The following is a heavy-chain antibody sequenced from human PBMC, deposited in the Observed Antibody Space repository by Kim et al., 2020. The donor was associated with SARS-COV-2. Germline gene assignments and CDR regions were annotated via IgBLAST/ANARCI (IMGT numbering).Heavy chain of an antibody. CDR1: GGSFSGYY. CDR3: ARGRHSSGFSETDAFDI. D-gene: IGHD3-22*01. Sequence: SETLSLTCAVYGGSFSGYYWSWIRQPPGKGLEWIGEINHSGSTNYNPSLKSRVTISVDTSKNQFSLKLSSVTAADTAVYYCARGRHSSGFSETDAFDIWGQGTMVTVSS. J-gene: IGHJ3*02. CDR2: INHSGST. V-gene: IGHV4-34*01.